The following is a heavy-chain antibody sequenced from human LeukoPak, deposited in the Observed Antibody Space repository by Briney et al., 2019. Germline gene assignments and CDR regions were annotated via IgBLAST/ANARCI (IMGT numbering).Heavy chain of an antibody. D-gene: IGHD6-19*01. CDR1: GFTFSSDA. CDR3: ARDYSGWSDY. J-gene: IGHJ4*02. Sequence: GGSLRLSCAASGFTFSSDAMSWVRQAPGKGLEWVANIKQDGSEKYYVDPVKGRFTISRDNAKNSLYLQMNSLRAEDTAVYYCARDYSGWSDYWGQGTLVTVSS. CDR2: IKQDGSEK. V-gene: IGHV3-7*01.